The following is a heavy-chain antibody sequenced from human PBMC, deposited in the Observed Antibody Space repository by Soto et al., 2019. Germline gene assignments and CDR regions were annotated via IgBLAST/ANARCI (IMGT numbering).Heavy chain of an antibody. V-gene: IGHV3-7*03. Sequence: LSCEASGFTFSDYWMSWVRQAPGKGPEWVANIKFDGSEKQYVDSVRGRFTISRDNSRSSLSLQMNSLRAGDTAVYYCVKDGGYCSSSTCYAPRNHYFDSWGQGTLVTVSS. CDR1: GFTFSDYW. CDR2: IKFDGSEK. D-gene: IGHD2-2*01. CDR3: VKDGGYCSSSTCYAPRNHYFDS. J-gene: IGHJ4*02.